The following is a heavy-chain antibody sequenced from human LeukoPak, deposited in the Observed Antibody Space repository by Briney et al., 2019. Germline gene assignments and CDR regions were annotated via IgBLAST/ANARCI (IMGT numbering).Heavy chain of an antibody. Sequence: PGGSLRLSCAASGFTFSRYGMHWVRQAPGKGLEWVAVISYDGSNKYYADSVKGRFTISSDNSKKTLFLQMNSLRAEDTAVYYCAKSSSPSSFDPWGQGTLVTVSS. CDR2: ISYDGSNK. V-gene: IGHV3-30*18. CDR3: AKSSSPSSFDP. D-gene: IGHD2-2*01. J-gene: IGHJ5*02. CDR1: GFTFSRYG.